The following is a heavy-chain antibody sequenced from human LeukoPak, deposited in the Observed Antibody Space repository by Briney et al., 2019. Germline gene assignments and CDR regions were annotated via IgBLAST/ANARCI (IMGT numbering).Heavy chain of an antibody. CDR3: ARGYRILLWSPYYFDY. CDR1: GGSFSGYY. CDR2: INHSGST. D-gene: IGHD2-2*01. J-gene: IGHJ4*02. V-gene: IGHV4-34*01. Sequence: SGTLSPTCAVYGGSFSGYYWSWIRQPPGKGLEWIGEINHSGSTNYNPSLKSRVTISVDTSKNQFSLKLSSVTAADTAVYYCARGYRILLWSPYYFDYWGQGTLVTVSS.